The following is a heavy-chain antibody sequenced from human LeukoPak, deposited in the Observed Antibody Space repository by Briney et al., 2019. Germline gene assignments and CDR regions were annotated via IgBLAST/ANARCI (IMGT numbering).Heavy chain of an antibody. CDR1: GFTFNTYW. V-gene: IGHV3-7*01. CDR2: IKQDGGEK. Sequence: GGSLRLSCAASGFTFNTYWMTWVRQAPGKGLEWVANIKQDGGEKYYGDSVEGRFTISRDNAKNSLYLQMNSLRAGDTAVYYCARMSSSSWYVCDYWGQGTLVTVSS. D-gene: IGHD6-13*01. J-gene: IGHJ4*02. CDR3: ARMSSSSWYVCDY.